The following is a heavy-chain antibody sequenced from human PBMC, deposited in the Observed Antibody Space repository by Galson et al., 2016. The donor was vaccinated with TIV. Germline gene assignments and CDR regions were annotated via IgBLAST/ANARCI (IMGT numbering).Heavy chain of an antibody. CDR2: INWKGNSV. D-gene: IGHD5-18*01. CDR3: AKNSRPDASMDYYYYHGMDV. CDR1: GFTFDDYP. V-gene: IGHV3-9*01. J-gene: IGHJ6*02. Sequence: SLRLSCAASGFTFDDYPMHWVRQAPGKGLEWVSGINWKGNSVDYADSVRGRFTISRANAKNSLYLQMNSLSPEDTALYYCAKNSRPDASMDYYYYHGMDVWGRGTTVIVSS.